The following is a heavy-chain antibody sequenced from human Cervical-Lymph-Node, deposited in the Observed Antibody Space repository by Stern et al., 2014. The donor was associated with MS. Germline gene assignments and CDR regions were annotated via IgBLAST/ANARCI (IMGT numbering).Heavy chain of an antibody. CDR3: AAIGPLMEGAAFDI. CDR1: GAPVNSGGYY. D-gene: IGHD3-16*01. V-gene: IGHV4-31*03. J-gene: IGHJ3*02. CDR2: IHHRGAT. Sequence: VQLEESGPGLVKPSQTLSLSCTVSGAPVNSGGYYWTWIRQVPGQGLEGIGYIHHRGATFYNPPLKSRVTISVDTSENQVSLMLSSVTAADTAVYYCAAIGPLMEGAAFDIWCQGTLVTVSS.